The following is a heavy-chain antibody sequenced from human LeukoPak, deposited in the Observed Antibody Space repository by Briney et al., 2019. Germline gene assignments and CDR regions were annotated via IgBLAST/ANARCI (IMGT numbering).Heavy chain of an antibody. CDR2: IYHSGST. CDR1: GGSISSSNW. J-gene: IGHJ3*02. CDR3: AKTVEGDRWELRGNNGFDI. D-gene: IGHD1-26*01. Sequence: SGTLSLTCAVSGGSISSSNWWSWVRQPPGKGLEWIGEIYHSGSTNYNPSLKSRVTISVDKSKNQFSLKLSSVTAADTAVYYCAKTVEGDRWELRGNNGFDIWGQGTMVTVSS. V-gene: IGHV4-4*02.